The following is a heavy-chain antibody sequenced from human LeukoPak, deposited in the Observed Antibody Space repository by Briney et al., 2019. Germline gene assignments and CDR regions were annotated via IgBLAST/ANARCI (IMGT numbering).Heavy chain of an antibody. CDR1: GGSISSYY. Sequence: PSETLSLTCTVSGGSISSYYWSWIRQPPGKGLEWIGYIYYSGSTNYNPSLKSRVTISVDTSKNQFSLKLSSVTAADTAVYYCARDSGSYYVDYWGQGTLVTVSS. CDR2: IYYSGST. J-gene: IGHJ4*02. V-gene: IGHV4-59*12. CDR3: ARDSGSYYVDY. D-gene: IGHD1-26*01.